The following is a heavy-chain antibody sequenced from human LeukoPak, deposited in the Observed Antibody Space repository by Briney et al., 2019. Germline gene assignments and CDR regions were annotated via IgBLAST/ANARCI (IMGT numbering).Heavy chain of an antibody. CDR2: INAGNGNT. Sequence: ASVKVSCKASGYTFTSYAMHWVRQAPGQRLEWMGWINAGNGNTKYSQKFQGRVTITRDTSASTAYMELSSLRSEDTAVHYCARVAGLSDAFDIWGQGTMVTVSS. D-gene: IGHD2-15*01. CDR3: ARVAGLSDAFDI. V-gene: IGHV1-3*01. J-gene: IGHJ3*02. CDR1: GYTFTSYA.